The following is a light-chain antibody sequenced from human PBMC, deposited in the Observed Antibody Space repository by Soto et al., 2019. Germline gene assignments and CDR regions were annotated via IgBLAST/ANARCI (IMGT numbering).Light chain of an antibody. J-gene: IGKJ2*01. Sequence: AIQMTQSPSSLSASVGDRVTITCRASQDIRKDLAWYQQKPGKAPQILIYGASTLQTGVASRFSGSGSATDFTLTISSLQPEDSAAYYCLQDDNYPFTFGQGTKVDIK. CDR2: GAS. V-gene: IGKV1-6*01. CDR1: QDIRKD. CDR3: LQDDNYPFT.